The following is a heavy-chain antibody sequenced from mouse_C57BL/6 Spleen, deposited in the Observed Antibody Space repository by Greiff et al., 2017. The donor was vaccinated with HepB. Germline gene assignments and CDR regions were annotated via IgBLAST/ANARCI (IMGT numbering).Heavy chain of an antibody. CDR2: ILPGSGST. CDR1: GYTFTGYW. V-gene: IGHV1-9*01. D-gene: IGHD1-1*01. J-gene: IGHJ2*01. CDR3: ARVGCTTVVAEYYFDY. Sequence: QVQLQQSGAELMKPGASVKLSCKATGYTFTGYWIEWVKQRPGHGLEWIGEILPGSGSTNYNEKFKGKATFTADTSSNTAYMQLSSLTTEDSAIYYCARVGCTTVVAEYYFDYWGQGTTLTVSS.